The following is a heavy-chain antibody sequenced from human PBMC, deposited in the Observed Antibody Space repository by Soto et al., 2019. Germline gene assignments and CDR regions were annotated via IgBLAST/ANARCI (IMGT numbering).Heavy chain of an antibody. CDR2: IIPIFGTA. J-gene: IGHJ6*02. Sequence: QVQLVQSGAEVKKPGSSVKVSCKASGGTFSSYAISWVRQAPGQGLEWMGGIIPIFGTANYAQKFQGRVTITADESTSTAYMELSSLRSEDTAVYYCARGYYYGSGKYYYYYYGMDVWGQGTTVTVSS. V-gene: IGHV1-69*01. CDR1: GGTFSSYA. CDR3: ARGYYYGSGKYYYYYYGMDV. D-gene: IGHD3-10*01.